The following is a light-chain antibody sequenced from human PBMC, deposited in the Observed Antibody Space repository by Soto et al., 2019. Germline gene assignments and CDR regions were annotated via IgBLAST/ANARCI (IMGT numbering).Light chain of an antibody. CDR2: GAS. CDR1: QSVSSNY. J-gene: IGKJ4*01. Sequence: EIVLTQSPGTLSLSPGERATLSCRASQSVSSNYLAWYQHKPGQAPKLLIYGASSRATGIPDRFRGSGSGTDFTLTISRLEPEDFAVYYCQQYGSSPLLTFGGGTKVESK. V-gene: IGKV3-20*01. CDR3: QQYGSSPLLT.